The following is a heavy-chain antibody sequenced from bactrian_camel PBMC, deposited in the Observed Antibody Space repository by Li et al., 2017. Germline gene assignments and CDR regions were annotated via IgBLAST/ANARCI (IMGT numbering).Heavy chain of an antibody. CDR3: AADPGYCGGGWYRESNYRH. V-gene: IGHV3S28*01. CDR2: IYIGGEST. CDR1: GYTASRSRYC. D-gene: IGHD2*01. J-gene: IGHJ4*01. Sequence: ESGGGSVQAGGSLRLSCAASGYTASRSRYCMGWFRQAPGEEREGVAAIYIGGESTYYADSVKGRFTISRDVSKKTLFLQMNSLKPEDTATYYCAADPGYCGGGWYRESNYRHWGQGTQVTVS.